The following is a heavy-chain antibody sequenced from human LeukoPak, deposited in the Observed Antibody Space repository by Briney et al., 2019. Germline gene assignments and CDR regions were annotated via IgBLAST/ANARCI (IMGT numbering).Heavy chain of an antibody. Sequence: SETLSLTCTVSGGSISSYYWSWIRQPPGKGLEWIGYIYYSGSTNYNPSLKSRVTISVDTSKNQFSLKLSSVTAADTAVYYCASFLWVVGADNWFDPWGQGTLVTVSS. D-gene: IGHD1-26*01. CDR1: GGSISSYY. J-gene: IGHJ5*02. CDR3: ASFLWVVGADNWFDP. CDR2: IYYSGST. V-gene: IGHV4-59*08.